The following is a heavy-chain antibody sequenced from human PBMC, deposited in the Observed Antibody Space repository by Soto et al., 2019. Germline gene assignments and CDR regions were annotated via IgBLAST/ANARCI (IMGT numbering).Heavy chain of an antibody. CDR3: ARALGWTYGYAY. V-gene: IGHV3-11*01. CDR1: GFIFSDHY. D-gene: IGHD5-18*01. Sequence: QVQLVESGGDLVKPGGSLRLSCAASGFIFSDHYLSWIRQAPGKGLEWVSYISNSGSTIYYADSVKGRFTISRDNARNSLYRQMNSLRADDTAVYYCARALGWTYGYAYWGQGTLVTVSS. J-gene: IGHJ4*02. CDR2: ISNSGSTI.